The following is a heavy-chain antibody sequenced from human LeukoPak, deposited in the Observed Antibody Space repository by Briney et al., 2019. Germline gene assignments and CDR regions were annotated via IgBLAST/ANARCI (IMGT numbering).Heavy chain of an antibody. CDR2: INPNSGGT. CDR1: GYTFSGYY. Sequence: ASVKVSCKASGYTFSGYYMHRVRQAPGQGLEWMGWINPNSGGTNYAQKFQGRVTMTRDTSISTAYKELSSLRSEDTAVFYCARAGRRLFGVLIPLSFDCWGQGTLVTVSS. J-gene: IGHJ4*02. D-gene: IGHD3-3*01. V-gene: IGHV1-2*02. CDR3: ARAGRRLFGVLIPLSFDC.